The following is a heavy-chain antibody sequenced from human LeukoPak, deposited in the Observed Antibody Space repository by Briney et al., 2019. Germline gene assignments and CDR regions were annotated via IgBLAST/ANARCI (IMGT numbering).Heavy chain of an antibody. CDR2: IYYSGST. CDR3: AREAIVVVPAAISGGNWFDP. V-gene: IGHV4-30-4*08. D-gene: IGHD2-2*01. Sequence: SQTMSLTCTVSGGSISSGDYYWSRIRQPPGKGLEWIGYIYYSGSTYYNPSLKSRVTISVDTSKNQFSLKLSSVTAADTAVYYCAREAIVVVPAAISGGNWFDPSGQGTQVTVSS. J-gene: IGHJ5*02. CDR1: GGSISSGDYY.